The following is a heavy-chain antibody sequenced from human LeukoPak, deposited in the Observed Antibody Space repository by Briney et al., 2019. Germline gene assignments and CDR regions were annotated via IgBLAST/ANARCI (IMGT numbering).Heavy chain of an antibody. D-gene: IGHD2-15*01. CDR3: ARVPVVVAAKLTYYYYYGMDV. J-gene: IGHJ6*02. Sequence: GASVKVSCKASGGTFSSYAISWVRQAPGQGLEWMGGIIPIFGTANYPQKFQGRVTITADESTSTAYMELSSLRSEDTAVYYCARVPVVVAAKLTYYYYYGMDVWGQGTTVTVSS. CDR2: IIPIFGTA. CDR1: GGTFSSYA. V-gene: IGHV1-69*13.